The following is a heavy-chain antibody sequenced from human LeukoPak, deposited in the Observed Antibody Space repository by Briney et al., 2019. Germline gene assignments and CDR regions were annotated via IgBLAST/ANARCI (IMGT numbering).Heavy chain of an antibody. J-gene: IGHJ4*02. CDR3: AKASAGSSWYLGDDY. CDR2: IKQEGSEK. CDR1: GFTFSSYW. D-gene: IGHD6-13*01. Sequence: PGGSLRLSCAASGFTFSSYWMSWVRQAPGKGLEWVANIKQEGSEKYYVDSVKGRFTISRDNSKNTLYLQMNSLRAEDTAVYYCAKASAGSSWYLGDDYWGQGTLVTVSS. V-gene: IGHV3-7*03.